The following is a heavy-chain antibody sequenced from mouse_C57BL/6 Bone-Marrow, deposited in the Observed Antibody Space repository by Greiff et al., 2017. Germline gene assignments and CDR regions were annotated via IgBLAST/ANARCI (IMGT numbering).Heavy chain of an antibody. CDR3: AREGGDSSGYPAWFAY. CDR2: IDPSDSYT. V-gene: IGHV1-69*01. Sequence: QVQLQQPGAELVMPGASVKLSCKASGYTFTSYWMHWVKQRPGQGLEWIGEIDPSDSYTNYNQQFKGKSTLTVDKSSSTAYMQLSSLTSEDSAVYYCAREGGDSSGYPAWFAYWGQGTLVTVSA. J-gene: IGHJ3*01. CDR1: GYTFTSYW. D-gene: IGHD3-2*02.